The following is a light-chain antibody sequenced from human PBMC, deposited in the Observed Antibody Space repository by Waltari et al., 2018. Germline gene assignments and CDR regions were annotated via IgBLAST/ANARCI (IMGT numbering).Light chain of an antibody. J-gene: IGLJ1*01. V-gene: IGLV2-14*03. CDR1: SSHVGAYNY. CDR3: TSYTSADTYI. Sequence: QSPLTHPASVSGSPGQSITISCTGTSSHVGAYNYVPWYLQHPGKVPKLIIYDVTNRPSGVSGRFSGSKSGNTASLTISGLQGEDEADYFCTSYTSADTYIFGTGTTVTVL. CDR2: DVT.